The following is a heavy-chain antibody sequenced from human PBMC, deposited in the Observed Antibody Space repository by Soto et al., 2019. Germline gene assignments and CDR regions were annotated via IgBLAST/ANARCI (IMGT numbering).Heavy chain of an antibody. Sequence: ASVKVSCKASGYTFTSYGITWVRQAPGQGLEYMGWISAYNGNTNYAQKLQGRVTMTADTSTNTAYMELRSLRSDDTAVYYCARYCSGGRSDSNNAFEIWGQGTLVTLS. J-gene: IGHJ3*02. CDR1: GYTFTSYG. D-gene: IGHD2-15*01. CDR3: ARYCSGGRSDSNNAFEI. V-gene: IGHV1-18*01. CDR2: ISAYNGNT.